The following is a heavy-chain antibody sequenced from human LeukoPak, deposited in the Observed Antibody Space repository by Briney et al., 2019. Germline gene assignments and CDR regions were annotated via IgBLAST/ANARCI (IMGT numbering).Heavy chain of an antibody. CDR2: INHSGST. J-gene: IGHJ4*02. CDR3: AIGRTLSYFDY. CDR1: GGSFSGYY. Sequence: SGTLSLTCAVYGGSFSGYYWSWIRQPPGKGLEWIGEINHSGSTNYNPSLKSRVTISVDTSKNQFSLKLSSVTAADTAVYYCAIGRTLSYFDYWGQGTLVTVSS. V-gene: IGHV4-34*01. D-gene: IGHD1-14*01.